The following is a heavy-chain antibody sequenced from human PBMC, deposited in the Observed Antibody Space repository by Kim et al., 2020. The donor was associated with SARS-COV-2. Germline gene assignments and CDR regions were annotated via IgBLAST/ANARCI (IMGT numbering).Heavy chain of an antibody. CDR1: GGSFSGYY. D-gene: IGHD5-12*01. Sequence: SETLSLTCAVYGGSFSGYYWSWIRQPPGKGLEWIGEINHSGSTNYNPSLKSRVTISVDTSKNQFSLKLSSVTAADTAVYYCARRRYSGYDSRSYYYYYGMDVWGQGTTVTVSS. CDR3: ARRRYSGYDSRSYYYYYGMDV. V-gene: IGHV4-34*01. J-gene: IGHJ6*02. CDR2: INHSGST.